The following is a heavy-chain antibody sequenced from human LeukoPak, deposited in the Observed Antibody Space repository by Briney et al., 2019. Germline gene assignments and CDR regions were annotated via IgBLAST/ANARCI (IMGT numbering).Heavy chain of an antibody. CDR1: GSTFTGYY. J-gene: IGHJ4*02. V-gene: IGHV1-2*02. CDR3: ARASPVWGTSFDY. CDR2: INPNSGGT. Sequence: ASVKVSCKASGSTFTGYYMHWVRQAPGQGLEWMGWINPNSGGTNYAQKFQGRVTMTRDTSISTAYMELSRLRSDDTAVYYCARASPVWGTSFDYWGQGTLVTVSS. D-gene: IGHD3-16*01.